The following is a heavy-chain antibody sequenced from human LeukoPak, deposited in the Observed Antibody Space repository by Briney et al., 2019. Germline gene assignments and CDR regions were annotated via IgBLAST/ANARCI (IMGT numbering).Heavy chain of an antibody. CDR1: GGSLSGYY. V-gene: IGHV4-34*01. CDR2: INHSGRT. J-gene: IGHJ4*02. Sequence: SETLSLTCAVYGGSLSGYYWSWIRQPPGEGLEWIGEINHSGRTNYNPSLKSRVTISVDTSKNQFSLKLSSVTAADTAVYYCARASVLLSADYWGQGILVTVSS. CDR3: ARASVLLSADY. D-gene: IGHD3-10*01.